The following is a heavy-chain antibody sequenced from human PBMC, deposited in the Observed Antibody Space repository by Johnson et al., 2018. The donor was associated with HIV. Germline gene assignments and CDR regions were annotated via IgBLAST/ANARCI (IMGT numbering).Heavy chain of an antibody. J-gene: IGHJ3*02. V-gene: IGHV3-11*04. CDR1: GFSFSDYF. CDR2: ISSSGTTI. Sequence: QVQLVESGGGLVKPGGSLRLSCAASGFSFSDYFMSWIRQAPGKGLACISYISSSGTTIYYTDSVKGRFTISRDNAKNSLYLQLNSLRAEDPSLYYCAKTTRGNWGSCFDIWGRGTMVTVSS. D-gene: IGHD7-27*01. CDR3: AKTTRGNWGSCFDI.